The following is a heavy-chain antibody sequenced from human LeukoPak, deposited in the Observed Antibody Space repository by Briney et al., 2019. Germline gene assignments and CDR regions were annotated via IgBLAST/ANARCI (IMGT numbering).Heavy chain of an antibody. V-gene: IGHV6-1*01. CDR3: ARGPDDFWSGYLGGDYYYYGMDV. Sequence: SQTLSLTCAISGDSVSSNSAAWNWIRQSPSRGLEWLGRTYYRSKWYNDYAVSVKSRITINPDTSKNQFSLQLNSVTLEDTAVYYCARGPDDFWSGYLGGDYYYYGMDVWGQGTTVTVSS. CDR1: GDSVSSNSAA. CDR2: TYYRSKWYN. D-gene: IGHD3-3*01. J-gene: IGHJ6*02.